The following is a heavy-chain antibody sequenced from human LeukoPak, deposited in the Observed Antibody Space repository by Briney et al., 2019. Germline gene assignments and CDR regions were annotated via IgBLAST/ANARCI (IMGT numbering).Heavy chain of an antibody. CDR2: IYPGDSDT. CDR3: ARGRSVRAAGHPDAFDI. CDR1: GYSFTSYW. D-gene: IGHD6-13*01. V-gene: IGHV5-51*01. J-gene: IGHJ3*02. Sequence: GESLKISCKGSGYSFTSYWIGWVRQMPGKGLEWMGIIYPGDSDTRYSPSFQGQVTISADKSISTAYLQWSSLKASDTAMYYCARGRSVRAAGHPDAFDIWGQGTMVTVSS.